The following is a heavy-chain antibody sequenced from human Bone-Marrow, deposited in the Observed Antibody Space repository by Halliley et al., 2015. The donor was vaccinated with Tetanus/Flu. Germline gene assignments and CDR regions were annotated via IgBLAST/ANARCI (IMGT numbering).Heavy chain of an antibody. Sequence: TLSLTCSVSGGSVTSSDSLWAWIRQSPGKGLEWIGTIYYSGTTYYNPSLKSRVTMSVDTSRNQFSLQLTSVSAADTAVYYCARLPGSTSRLDYWGQGSLVTVSS. CDR2: IYYSGTT. CDR3: ARLPGSTSRLDY. D-gene: IGHD3-10*01. CDR1: GGSVTSSDSL. V-gene: IGHV4-39*01. J-gene: IGHJ4*02.